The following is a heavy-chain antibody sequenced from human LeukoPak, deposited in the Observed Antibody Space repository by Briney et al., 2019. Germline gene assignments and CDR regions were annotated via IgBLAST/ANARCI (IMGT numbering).Heavy chain of an antibody. Sequence: GGSLRLSCAASGFTFSSYGMHWVRQAPGKGLEWVAVISYDGSNKYYADSVKGRFTISRDNYKNTLYLQMNSLRAEDTAVYYCANGPYYSLIWGQGTMVTVSS. CDR2: ISYDGSNK. J-gene: IGHJ3*02. CDR3: ANGPYYSLI. CDR1: GFTFSSYG. V-gene: IGHV3-30*18. D-gene: IGHD3-10*01.